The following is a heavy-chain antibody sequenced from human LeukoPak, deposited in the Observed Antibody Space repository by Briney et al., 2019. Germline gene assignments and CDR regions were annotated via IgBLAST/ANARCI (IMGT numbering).Heavy chain of an antibody. V-gene: IGHV1-46*01. Sequence: ASVKVSCKASGYTFTSYYMHWVRQAPGQGLEWMGIINPSGGSTSYAQKFQGRVTMTRDMSTSTVYMELSSLRSEDTAVYYCARGVQVAATPDSFDIWGQGTMVTVSS. CDR2: INPSGGST. CDR1: GYTFTSYY. J-gene: IGHJ3*02. CDR3: ARGVQVAATPDSFDI. D-gene: IGHD2-15*01.